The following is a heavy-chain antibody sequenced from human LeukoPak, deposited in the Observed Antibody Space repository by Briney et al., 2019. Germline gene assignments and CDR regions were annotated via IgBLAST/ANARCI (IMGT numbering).Heavy chain of an antibody. V-gene: IGHV3-53*01. Sequence: GGSLRLSCAASGVSVSYSYRSWVRQAPGGGLEWVSVIYSGGNTHYADSVRGRFTISRDTSENTLNLQMNSLITDDTGVDYCPRLYAGIHIWGQGTRVTVSS. CDR1: GVSVSYSY. CDR2: IYSGGNT. J-gene: IGHJ4*02. CDR3: PRLYAGIHI. D-gene: IGHD2-8*01.